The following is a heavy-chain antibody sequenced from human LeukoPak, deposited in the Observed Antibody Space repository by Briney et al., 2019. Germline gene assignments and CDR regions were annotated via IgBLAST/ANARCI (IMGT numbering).Heavy chain of an antibody. CDR1: GGSIDSTNW. D-gene: IGHD3-16*02. Sequence: SETLSLTCDVSGGSIDSTNWWTWVRPPPGKGLEWIGEIHHDGRINYNPSLKSRVTLSVDKSKNQFSLRLNSVTAADTAMYYCARSHDHLWGNYPDYWGQGTLVTVSS. CDR2: IHHDGRI. V-gene: IGHV4/OR15-8*01. CDR3: ARSHDHLWGNYPDY. J-gene: IGHJ4*02.